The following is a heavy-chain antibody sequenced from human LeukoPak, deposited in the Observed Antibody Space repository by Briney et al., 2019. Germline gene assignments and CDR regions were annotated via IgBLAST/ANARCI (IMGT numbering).Heavy chain of an antibody. CDR2: INHSGST. CDR1: GGSFSGYY. CDR3: ASLGATSSYYYYMDV. D-gene: IGHD1-26*01. J-gene: IGHJ6*03. V-gene: IGHV4-34*01. Sequence: SETLSLTCAVYGGSFSGYYWSWIRQPPGKGLEWIGEINHSGSTNYNPSLKSRVTISVDTSKNQFSLKLSSVTAADTAVYYCASLGATSSYYYYMDVWGKGTTVTVSS.